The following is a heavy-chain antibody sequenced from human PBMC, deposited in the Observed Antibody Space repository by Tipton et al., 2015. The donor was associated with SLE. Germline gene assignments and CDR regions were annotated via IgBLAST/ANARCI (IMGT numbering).Heavy chain of an antibody. Sequence: TLSLTCAVSGYSISSGYYLGWIRQPPGKGLEWIGSIYHSGSTYYNPSLKSRVTISVDTPKNQFSLKLSSVTAADTAVYYCARLGYSSGEFDPWGQGTLVTVSS. J-gene: IGHJ5*02. CDR3: ARLGYSSGEFDP. V-gene: IGHV4-38-2*01. CDR2: IYHSGST. D-gene: IGHD6-19*01. CDR1: GYSISSGYY.